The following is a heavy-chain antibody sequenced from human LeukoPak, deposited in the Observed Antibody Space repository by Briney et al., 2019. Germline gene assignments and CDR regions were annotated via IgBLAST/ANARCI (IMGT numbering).Heavy chain of an antibody. Sequence: SETLSLTCSVSDGSINTYFWSWIRQPAGKGLEWIGRIDSSGTTSLNPSLKSRVTISQDKSKKQFSLKLSSVTAADTAVDYCATGGYSAWGDYWGHGTQVIVSS. CDR2: IDSSGTT. CDR1: DGSINTYF. V-gene: IGHV4-4*07. J-gene: IGHJ4*01. CDR3: ATGGYSAWGDY. D-gene: IGHD6-19*01.